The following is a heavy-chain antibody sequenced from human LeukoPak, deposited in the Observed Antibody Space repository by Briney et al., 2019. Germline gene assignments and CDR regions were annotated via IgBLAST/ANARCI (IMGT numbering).Heavy chain of an antibody. D-gene: IGHD3-9*01. CDR1: GFTFDDYG. J-gene: IGHJ6*03. Sequence: GGSLRLSCAASGFTFDDYGMSWVRQAPGKGLEWVSGISGNGGSTDYADSVKGRFTISRDNPKNSLYLQMNSLRAEDTALYYCARENYDILTGYSNYMTPDYYYSMDVWGKGTTVTVSS. CDR2: ISGNGGST. V-gene: IGHV3-20*04. CDR3: ARENYDILTGYSNYMTPDYYYSMDV.